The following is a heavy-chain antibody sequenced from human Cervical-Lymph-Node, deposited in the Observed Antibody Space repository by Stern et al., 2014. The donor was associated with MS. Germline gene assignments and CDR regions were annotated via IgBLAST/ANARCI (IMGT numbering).Heavy chain of an antibody. CDR1: GYSFTSHW. CDR3: ARHQTDYKGRDYYYYGMDV. V-gene: IGHV5-51*01. Sequence: MQLVQSGAEVKKPGESLKISCKGSGYSFTSHWIGWGRQMPGKGLEWMGMIYPGDSDTRYSPSFQGQGTISADKSISPAYLQWSSLKASDTAIYYCARHQTDYKGRDYYYYGMDVWGQGTTVTVSS. J-gene: IGHJ6*02. CDR2: IYPGDSDT. D-gene: IGHD4-11*01.